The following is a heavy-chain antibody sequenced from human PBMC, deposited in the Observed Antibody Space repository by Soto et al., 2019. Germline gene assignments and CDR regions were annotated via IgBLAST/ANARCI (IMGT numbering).Heavy chain of an antibody. D-gene: IGHD5-12*01. CDR3: ARRDMATQKFDD. CDR2: IYYSGST. Sequence: SETLSLTCTVSGGSVSSGSYYWSWIRQPPGKGLEWIGYIYYSGSTNYNPSLKSRVTISVDTSKNQFSLKLGSVTAADTAVYYCARRDMATQKFDDWGQGTLVTVSS. V-gene: IGHV4-61*01. CDR1: GGSVSSGSYY. J-gene: IGHJ4*02.